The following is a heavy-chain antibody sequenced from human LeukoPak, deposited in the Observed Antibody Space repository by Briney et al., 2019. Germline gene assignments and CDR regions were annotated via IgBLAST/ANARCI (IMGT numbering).Heavy chain of an antibody. CDR1: GGSFSGYY. D-gene: IGHD3-22*01. CDR3: ARVAMYYYDSSVYYFDY. J-gene: IGHJ4*02. CDR2: IHHSGST. Sequence: SETLSLTCDVYGGSFSGYYWSWIRQPPGKGLEWIGEIHHSGSTNYNPSLKSRVTMSVDTSKNQFSLKLSSVTAADTAVYYCARVAMYYYDSSVYYFDYWGQGTLVTVSS. V-gene: IGHV4-34*01.